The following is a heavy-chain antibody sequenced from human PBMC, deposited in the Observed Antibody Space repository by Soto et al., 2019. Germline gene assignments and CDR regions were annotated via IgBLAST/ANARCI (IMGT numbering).Heavy chain of an antibody. CDR2: IIPMLTVR. J-gene: IGHJ3*01. V-gene: IGHV1-69*02. D-gene: IGHD2-2*01. Sequence: QVHLVQSGAEVKKPGSSVKVSCKATEGTFSTYTLIWVRQAPGQGLEWMGRIIPMLTVRNSAQKFQDRVTLTADKSTSTAFMELTSLTSDATAVYYCSIGTWSAETFDVWGQGTMVTVSS. CDR3: SIGTWSAETFDV. CDR1: EGTFSTYT.